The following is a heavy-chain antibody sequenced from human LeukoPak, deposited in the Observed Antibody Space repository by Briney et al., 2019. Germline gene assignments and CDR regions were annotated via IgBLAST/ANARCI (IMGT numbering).Heavy chain of an antibody. CDR3: ARPTDYYDILTGYYSYAFDI. J-gene: IGHJ3*02. D-gene: IGHD3-9*01. CDR1: GGSISSYY. V-gene: IGHV4-59*08. Sequence: PSETLSPTCTVSGGSISSYYWSWIRQPPGKGLEWIGYIYYSGSTNYNPSLKSRVTISVDTSKNQFSLKLSSVTAADTAVYYCARPTDYYDILTGYYSYAFDIWGQGTMVTVSS. CDR2: IYYSGST.